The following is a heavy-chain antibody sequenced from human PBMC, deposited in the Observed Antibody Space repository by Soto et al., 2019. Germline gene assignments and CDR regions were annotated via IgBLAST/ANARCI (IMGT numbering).Heavy chain of an antibody. D-gene: IGHD5-18*01. J-gene: IGHJ4*02. CDR2: ISYDGSNK. V-gene: IGHV3-30*18. CDR3: AKAFVAMVTTRYSFEY. CDR1: VFTFSSYG. Sequence: VGSLRLSCASSVFTFSSYGMHWVRQSPGKGLEWVAVISYDGSNKYYADSVKGRFTISRDNSKNTLYLQMNSLRAEDTAVYYCAKAFVAMVTTRYSFEYWVQGTLVTVSS.